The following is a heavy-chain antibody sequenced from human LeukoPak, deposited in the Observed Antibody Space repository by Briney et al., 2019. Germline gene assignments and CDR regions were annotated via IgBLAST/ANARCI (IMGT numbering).Heavy chain of an antibody. CDR1: GYSFTAFD. D-gene: IGHD3-10*01. CDR3: ARDGDYGTGSYYRGCIDS. V-gene: IGHV1-2*02. CDR2: IHPRRGDT. J-gene: IGHJ4*02. Sequence: ASVKVSCKTSGYSFTAFDIHWVRQAPGQGLEGMGGIHPRRGDTNYAQKFQGRVTMTRDTSISTAYLDLSSLRSDDTAVYYCARDGDYGTGSYYRGCIDSWGQGTPVTVSP.